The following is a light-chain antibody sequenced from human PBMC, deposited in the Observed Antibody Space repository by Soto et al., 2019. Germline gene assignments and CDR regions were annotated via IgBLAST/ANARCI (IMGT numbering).Light chain of an antibody. CDR3: QQYDNSPIT. J-gene: IGKJ5*01. CDR1: QSVSSN. CDR2: GAS. Sequence: EIVMTQSPATLSVSPGERATLSCRASQSVSSNLAWYQQKPGQAPRLLIYGASTRATGIPARFSGTGSETDFTLTISRLEPEDFAVYYCQQYDNSPITFGQGTRREIK. V-gene: IGKV3-15*01.